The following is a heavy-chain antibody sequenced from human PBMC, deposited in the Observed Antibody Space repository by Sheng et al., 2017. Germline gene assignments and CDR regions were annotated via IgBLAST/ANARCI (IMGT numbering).Heavy chain of an antibody. CDR3: ARVLCGWEFHDVFDI. V-gene: IGHV4-59*11. Sequence: QVLLQESGPGLVKPSETLSLSCSVSGASISSHYWSWIRQPPGKGLEWIGNMYYSGSTNYNPSLNGRVTISEDTSKSQLSLKLSSVTAADTAVYYCARVLCGWEFHDVFDIWGQGTTVTVSS. CDR1: GASISSHY. D-gene: IGHD1-26*01. CDR2: MYYSGST. J-gene: IGHJ3*02.